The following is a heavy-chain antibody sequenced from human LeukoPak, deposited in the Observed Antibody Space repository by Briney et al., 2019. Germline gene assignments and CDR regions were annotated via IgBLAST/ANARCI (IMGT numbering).Heavy chain of an antibody. CDR3: AIGPRGAGNWFDP. D-gene: IGHD6-13*01. CDR2: IIPILGIA. J-gene: IGHJ5*02. Sequence: ASVKVSCKASGGTFSSYAISWVRQAPGQGLEWMGRIIPILGIANYAQKFQGRVTITADKSTSTAYMELSSLRSEDTAVYYCAIGPRGAGNWFDPWGQGTLVTVSS. CDR1: GGTFSSYA. V-gene: IGHV1-69*04.